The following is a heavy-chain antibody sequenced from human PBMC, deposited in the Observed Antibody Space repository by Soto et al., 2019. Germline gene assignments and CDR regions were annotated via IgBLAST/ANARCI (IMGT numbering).Heavy chain of an antibody. CDR1: GYTFTSYG. CDR2: ISAYNGNT. Sequence: QVQLVQSGAEVKKPGASVKVSCKASGYTFTSYGISWVRQAPGQGLEWMGWISAYNGNTNYAQKLQGRVTMTTDTSTSTAYRELRSLRSHDTAVYYCARAGSYESGRDCYCGMDVWGQGTTVTVSS. V-gene: IGHV1-18*01. J-gene: IGHJ6*02. CDR3: ARAGSYESGRDCYCGMDV. D-gene: IGHD1-26*01.